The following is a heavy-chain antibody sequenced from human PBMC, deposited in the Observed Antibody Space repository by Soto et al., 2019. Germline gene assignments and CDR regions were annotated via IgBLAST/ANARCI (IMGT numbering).Heavy chain of an antibody. D-gene: IGHD3-3*01. J-gene: IGHJ6*02. CDR1: GGSFSGYY. CDR2: INHSGST. CDR3: ARAVYDFWSGYSNHYYYYGMAV. Sequence: SETLSLTCAVYGGSFSGYYWSWIRQPPGKGLEWIGEINHSGSTNYNPSLKSRVTISVDTSKNQFSLKLSSVTAADTAVYYCARAVYDFWSGYSNHYYYYGMAVWGQGTTVTVSS. V-gene: IGHV4-34*01.